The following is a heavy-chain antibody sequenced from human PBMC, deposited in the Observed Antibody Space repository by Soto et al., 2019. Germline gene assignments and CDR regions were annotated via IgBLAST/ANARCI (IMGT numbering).Heavy chain of an antibody. CDR1: GGSISSYY. D-gene: IGHD3-10*01. J-gene: IGHJ4*02. V-gene: IGHV4-59*08. CDR2: IYYSGST. Sequence: QVQLQESGPGLVKPSETLSLTCTVSGGSISSYYWSWIRQPPGKGLEWIGYIYYSGSTNYNPSLQSRVTISVDTSKNQFSLKLRSVTAADTAVYYCARQSVGPYGSGSYFDYWGQGTLVTVSS. CDR3: ARQSVGPYGSGSYFDY.